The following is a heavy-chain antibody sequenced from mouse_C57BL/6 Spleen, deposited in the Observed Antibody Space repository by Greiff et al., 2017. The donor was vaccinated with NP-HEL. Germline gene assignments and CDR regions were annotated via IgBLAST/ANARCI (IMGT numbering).Heavy chain of an antibody. J-gene: IGHJ1*03. CDR2: VYPYNGGT. Sequence: EVQLQQSGPVLVKPGPSVKISCKASGFTFTDYYMHWVKQRHGKSLEWIGLVYPYNGGTSYNQKFKGKATLTVDTSSSTAYMELNSLTSEDSAVYYGARDSSGPHWYFDVWGTGTTVTVSS. V-gene: IGHV1-36*01. CDR3: ARDSSGPHWYFDV. CDR1: GFTFTDYY. D-gene: IGHD3-2*02.